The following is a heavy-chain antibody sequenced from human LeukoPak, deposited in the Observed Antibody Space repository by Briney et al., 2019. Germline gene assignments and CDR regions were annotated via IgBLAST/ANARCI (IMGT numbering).Heavy chain of an antibody. CDR2: INHSGST. CDR3: ARGSLLRGWFDP. V-gene: IGHV4-34*01. CDR1: GGSFSGYY. Sequence: PWETLSLTCAVYGGSFSGYYWSWIRQPPGKGLEWIGEINHSGSTNYDPSLKSRVTISVDTSKNQFSLKLSSVTAADTAVYYCARGSLLRGWFDPWGQGTLVTVPS. J-gene: IGHJ5*02.